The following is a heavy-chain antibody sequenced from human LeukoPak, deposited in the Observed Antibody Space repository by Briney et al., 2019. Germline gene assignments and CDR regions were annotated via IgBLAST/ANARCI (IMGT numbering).Heavy chain of an antibody. Sequence: KPSETLSLTCTVSGGSINNYYWGWIRQPPGKELEWIGSISYSGSANYNPSLKSRVTISVDTSKNQFSLKLSSVTAADTALYYCARGEMGTTRMLSYWGQGTLVTVSS. D-gene: IGHD5-24*01. CDR2: ISYSGSA. CDR3: ARGEMGTTRMLSY. CDR1: GGSINNYY. J-gene: IGHJ4*02. V-gene: IGHV4-59*01.